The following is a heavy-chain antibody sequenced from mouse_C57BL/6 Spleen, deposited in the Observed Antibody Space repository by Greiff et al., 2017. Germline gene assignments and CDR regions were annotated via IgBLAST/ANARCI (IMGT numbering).Heavy chain of an antibody. Sequence: EVKLVESGGGLVQPGGSLKLSCAASGFTFSDYYMYWVRQTPEKRLEWVAYISNGGGSTYYPDTVKGRFTISRDNAKNTLYLQMSRLKSEDTAMYYCARHKGYAMDYWGQGTSVTVSS. CDR3: ARHKGYAMDY. V-gene: IGHV5-12*01. J-gene: IGHJ4*01. CDR2: ISNGGGST. CDR1: GFTFSDYY.